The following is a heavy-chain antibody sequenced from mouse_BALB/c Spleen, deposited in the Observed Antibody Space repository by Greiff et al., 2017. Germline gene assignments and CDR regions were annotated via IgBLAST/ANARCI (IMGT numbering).Heavy chain of an antibody. CDR2: IWGGGST. J-gene: IGHJ4*01. D-gene: IGHD1-1*02. V-gene: IGHV2-6-4*01. CDR3: ARNSLGGNAMDY. CDR1: GFSLSRYS. Sequence: VMLVESGPGLVAPSQSLSITCTVSGFSLSRYSVHWVRQPPGKGLEWLGMIWGGGSTDYNSALNSRLSISKDNSKSQVFLKMNSLQTDDTAMYYCARNSLGGNAMDYWGQGTSVTVSS.